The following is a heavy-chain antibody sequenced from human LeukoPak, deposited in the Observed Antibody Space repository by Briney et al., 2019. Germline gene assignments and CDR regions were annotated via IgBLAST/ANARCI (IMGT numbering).Heavy chain of an antibody. CDR1: GFTHSSYA. CDR2: LSGCGGQP. J-gene: IGHJ3*02. Sequence: GGSLRLSCAPSGFTHSSYAMSWLRPPPGKGLEWVSALSGCGGQPYSAASVKGRITISRDNSKNTLYLQMNSLRAEDTAVYYCAKDKSSGYSSSWYSAFDIWGQGTMVTVSS. V-gene: IGHV3-23*01. CDR3: AKDKSSGYSSSWYSAFDI. D-gene: IGHD6-13*01.